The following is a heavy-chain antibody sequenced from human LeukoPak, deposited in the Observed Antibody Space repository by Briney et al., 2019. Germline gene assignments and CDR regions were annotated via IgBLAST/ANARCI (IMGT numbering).Heavy chain of an antibody. Sequence: GGSLRLSCEASGLTFSTYAVSWVRQAPGKGLEWVSAVSGGGGSTYYADSVQGRFTISRDNSKNTLYLQMNSLRAEDTAVYYCAKGATSLKLRDPLFDYWGQGTLVTVSS. D-gene: IGHD1-26*01. CDR3: AKGATSLKLRDPLFDY. CDR2: VSGGGGST. J-gene: IGHJ4*02. V-gene: IGHV3-23*01. CDR1: GLTFSTYA.